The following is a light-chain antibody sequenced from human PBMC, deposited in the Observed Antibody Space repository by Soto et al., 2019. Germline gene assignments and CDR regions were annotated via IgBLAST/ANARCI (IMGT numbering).Light chain of an antibody. Sequence: DIQMTQSPSSLSASVGDRVTITCRASQRISSYLNWYQQKPGKAPKLLIYAASSLQSGVPSRFSGSGSGTDFTLTISSLQPEDFATYYCQQRYSTLFTFGPGTKVDIK. CDR1: QRISSY. CDR3: QQRYSTLFT. CDR2: AAS. J-gene: IGKJ3*01. V-gene: IGKV1-39*01.